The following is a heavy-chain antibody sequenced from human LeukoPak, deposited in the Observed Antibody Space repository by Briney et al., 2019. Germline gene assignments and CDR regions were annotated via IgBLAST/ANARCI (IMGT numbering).Heavy chain of an antibody. V-gene: IGHV1-8*03. CDR2: MNPNSGNT. CDR1: GYTFTSYD. J-gene: IGHJ3*02. Sequence: ASVTVSCKASGYTFTSYDINWVRQATGQGLEWMGWMNPNSGNTGYAQKFQGRVTITRNTSISTAYMELSSLRSEDTAVYYCARYYYDSSGYYSDAFDIWGQGTMVTVSS. D-gene: IGHD3-22*01. CDR3: ARYYYDSSGYYSDAFDI.